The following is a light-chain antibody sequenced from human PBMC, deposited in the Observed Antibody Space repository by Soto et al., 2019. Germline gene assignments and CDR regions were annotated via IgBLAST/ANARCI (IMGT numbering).Light chain of an antibody. J-gene: IGKJ4*01. CDR3: QQRINWPS. Sequence: EIVLTQSPATLSLSPGERATLSCRASQSVDNYLAWYQQKPGQAPRLFIYDASERATGIPARFSGSRSATDFTLTISALEPEDSAVYYCQQRINWPSFGGGTKVEIK. V-gene: IGKV3-11*01. CDR2: DAS. CDR1: QSVDNY.